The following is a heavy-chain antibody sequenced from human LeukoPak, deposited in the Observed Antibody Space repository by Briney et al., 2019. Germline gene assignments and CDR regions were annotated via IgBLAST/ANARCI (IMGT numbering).Heavy chain of an antibody. CDR1: GFTFSRHL. CDR2: INTDGSAT. J-gene: IGHJ4*02. Sequence: GGSLRLSCAGSGFTFSRHLMHWVRQDPGKGLVWVSRINTDGSATLYSDSVKGRFTISRDNAKNTLYLQMSSLRAEDTGVYYCGSSGDGYIDYWGQGTLVSVSS. D-gene: IGHD5-24*01. CDR3: GSSGDGYIDY. V-gene: IGHV3-74*01.